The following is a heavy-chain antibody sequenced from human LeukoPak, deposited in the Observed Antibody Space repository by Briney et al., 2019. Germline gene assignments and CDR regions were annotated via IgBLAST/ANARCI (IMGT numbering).Heavy chain of an antibody. CDR2: IIPMFGIA. J-gene: IGHJ3*02. V-gene: IGHV1-69*13. CDR1: GGTFSSYV. CDR3: ARDRLDYYDSSGSPRRAFDI. D-gene: IGHD3-22*01. Sequence: SVKVSCKASGGTFSSYVISWVRQAPGQGLEWMGGIIPMFGIANYAQKFQGRVTITADESTSTAYMELSSLRSEDMAVYYCARDRLDYYDSSGSPRRAFDIWGQGTMVTVSS.